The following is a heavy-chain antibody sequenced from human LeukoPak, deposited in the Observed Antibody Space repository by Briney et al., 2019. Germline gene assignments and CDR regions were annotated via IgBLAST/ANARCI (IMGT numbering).Heavy chain of an antibody. V-gene: IGHV3-7*03. D-gene: IGHD3-10*01. CDR3: VRHRHYHFDY. CDR2: VKLDGGEV. CDR1: GFTLGDSW. J-gene: IGHJ4*02. Sequence: EGSLRLSCVASGFTLGDSWMTWVRQAPEKGLEWVADVKLDGGEVYVDSVKSRFTISRDNAKNSVYLQMNSPTAEDTAVYYCVRHRHYHFDYWGQGTLVTVSS.